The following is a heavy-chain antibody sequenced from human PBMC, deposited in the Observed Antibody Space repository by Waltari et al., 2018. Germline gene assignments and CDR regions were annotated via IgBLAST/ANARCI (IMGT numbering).Heavy chain of an antibody. J-gene: IGHJ4*02. CDR1: GYTFTSYG. Sequence: QVQLVQSGAEVKKPGASVKVSCKASGYTFTSYGISWVRQAPGQGLEWMGWISGYNGEPNVAQNRQGRVTMTTETSTRTAYRELKSLRSDDTAVYYCARGDDILTGDYKGLDYWGQGTLVTVSS. V-gene: IGHV1-18*01. CDR2: ISGYNGEP. D-gene: IGHD3-9*01. CDR3: ARGDDILTGDYKGLDY.